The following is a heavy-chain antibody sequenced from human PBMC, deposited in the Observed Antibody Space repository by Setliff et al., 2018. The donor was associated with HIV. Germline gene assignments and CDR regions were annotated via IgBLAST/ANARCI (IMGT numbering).Heavy chain of an antibody. CDR1: GFSFSSYW. Sequence: PGESLKISCAASGFSFSSYWMSWVRQAPGKGLEWVANIKQDGSEKHYMDSVKGRFAVSRDVSKNTFSLEMNSLRVEDTAVYFCAREFHSSGSAGIFDIWGQGTVVTVSS. V-gene: IGHV3-7*01. J-gene: IGHJ3*02. CDR3: AREFHSSGSAGIFDI. CDR2: IKQDGSEK. D-gene: IGHD3-22*01.